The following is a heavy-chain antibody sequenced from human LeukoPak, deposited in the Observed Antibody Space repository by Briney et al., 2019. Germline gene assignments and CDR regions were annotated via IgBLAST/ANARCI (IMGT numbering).Heavy chain of an antibody. Sequence: GGSLRLSCTASGFTFSSRWMTWVRQPPGKGLEWVANIKEDGGVKYYVGSVKGRFTISRDNTKNVLYLQMNSLRADDTAVYFCARDSTWLLDYWGQGTLITVSS. CDR3: ARDSTWLLDY. CDR1: GFTFSSRW. D-gene: IGHD6-19*01. J-gene: IGHJ4*02. CDR2: IKEDGGVK. V-gene: IGHV3-7*03.